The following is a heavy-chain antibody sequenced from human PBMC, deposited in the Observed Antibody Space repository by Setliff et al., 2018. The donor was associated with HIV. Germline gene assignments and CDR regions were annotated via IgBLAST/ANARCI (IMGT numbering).Heavy chain of an antibody. CDR3: ARGATLLPGYSDRWEYFYMDV. Sequence: PSETLSLTCTVSGGSISSHYWSWIRQPPGKGLEWIGHIYTSGSTNYNPSLKSRVTMSVGTSKNQFSLKLSSVTAADTAVYYCARGATLLPGYSDRWEYFYMDVWGKGTTVTVSS. D-gene: IGHD5-12*01. J-gene: IGHJ6*03. V-gene: IGHV4-4*08. CDR2: IYTSGST. CDR1: GGSISSHY.